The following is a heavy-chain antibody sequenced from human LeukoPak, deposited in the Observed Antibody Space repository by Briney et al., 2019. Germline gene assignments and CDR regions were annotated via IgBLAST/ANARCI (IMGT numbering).Heavy chain of an antibody. J-gene: IGHJ4*02. Sequence: GGSLRLSCAASGFTFSSYAMSWVRQAPGKGLEWVSAISGSGGSTYYADSVKGRFTISRDNSKNTLYLQMNSLRAEDPAVYYCAKDQGYGDLHPFDYWGQGTLVTVSS. V-gene: IGHV3-23*01. CDR3: AKDQGYGDLHPFDY. D-gene: IGHD4-17*01. CDR2: ISGSGGST. CDR1: GFTFSSYA.